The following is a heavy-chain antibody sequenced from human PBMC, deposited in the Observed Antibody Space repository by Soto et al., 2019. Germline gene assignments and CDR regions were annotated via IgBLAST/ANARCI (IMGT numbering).Heavy chain of an antibody. CDR3: MDPPFHP. Sequence: EVQLLESGGGLVQPGGSLRLSCAASGFTCTNYAMSWVRQAPGKGLEWVSTVSASGRETYYADSVKGRFTISRDNSRNTVHLQMSSLRVEDTARYYCMDPPFHPWGQGTLVTVSS. CDR2: VSASGRET. CDR1: GFTCTNYA. J-gene: IGHJ5*02. V-gene: IGHV3-23*01.